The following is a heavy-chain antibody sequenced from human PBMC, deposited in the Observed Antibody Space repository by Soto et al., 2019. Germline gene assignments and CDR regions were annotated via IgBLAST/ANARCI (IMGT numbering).Heavy chain of an antibody. CDR2: ISGSGGST. CDR1: GFTFSSYA. D-gene: IGHD3-10*01. CDR3: AKDTTMARDIDY. Sequence: EVQLLESGGGLVQPGGSLRLSCAASGFTFSSYAMSWVRQAPGKGLEWVSAISGSGGSTYYADSVKGRFTISRDNSKNKLYLQMNSLRAEDTAVDYCAKDTTMARDIDYWGQGTLVTVSS. J-gene: IGHJ4*02. V-gene: IGHV3-23*01.